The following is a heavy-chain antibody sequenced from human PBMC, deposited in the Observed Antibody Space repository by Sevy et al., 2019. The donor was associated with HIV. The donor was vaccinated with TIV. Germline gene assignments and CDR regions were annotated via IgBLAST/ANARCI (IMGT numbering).Heavy chain of an antibody. V-gene: IGHV3-30*18. D-gene: IGHD3-22*01. Sequence: GGSLRLSCAASGFTFSSYGMRWVRQAPGKGLEWVAVISYDGSNKYYADSVKGRFTISRDNSKNTLYLQMNSLRAEDTAVYYCAKGSDYYDSSGYFRSGYFDYWGQGTLVTVSS. CDR3: AKGSDYYDSSGYFRSGYFDY. CDR1: GFTFSSYG. J-gene: IGHJ4*02. CDR2: ISYDGSNK.